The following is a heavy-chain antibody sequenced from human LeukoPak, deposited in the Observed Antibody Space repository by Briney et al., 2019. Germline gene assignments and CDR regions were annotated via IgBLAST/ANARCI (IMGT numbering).Heavy chain of an antibody. V-gene: IGHV4-39*01. CDR1: GGPISSSPYY. D-gene: IGHD3-10*01. J-gene: IGHJ4*02. Sequence: PSETLSLTCTVSGGPISSSPYYWGWIRQPPGKGLEWIGSISYSGSTFYNPSLKSRLTISVDTSKNQFSLKLSSLTAADTAVFYCARLSPYLGSGSSAFPDDFWGQGTLVTLSS. CDR2: ISYSGST. CDR3: ARLSPYLGSGSSAFPDDF.